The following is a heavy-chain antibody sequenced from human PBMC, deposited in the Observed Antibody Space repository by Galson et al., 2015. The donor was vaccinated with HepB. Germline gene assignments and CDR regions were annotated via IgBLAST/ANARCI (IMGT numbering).Heavy chain of an antibody. CDR1: GHTFTSYY. CDR2: INPSGDSA. D-gene: IGHD2-2*01. V-gene: IGHV1-46*01. Sequence: SVKVSCKASGHTFTSYYMFWVRQAPGQGLEWMGLINPSGDSATYSQKFQGTVTMTRDTSTSTVYMELSSLRSEDTAVYYCARYSSTMAFDYWGQGTLVTVSS. J-gene: IGHJ4*02. CDR3: ARYSSTMAFDY.